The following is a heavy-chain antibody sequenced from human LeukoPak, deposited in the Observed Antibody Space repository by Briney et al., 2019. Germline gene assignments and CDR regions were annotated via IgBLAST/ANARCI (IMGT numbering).Heavy chain of an antibody. J-gene: IGHJ6*03. CDR2: ISGSGGST. V-gene: IGHV3-23*01. Sequence: GGSLRLSCAASGFTFSSYGMSWVRQAPGKGLEWVSAISGSGGSTYYADSVKGRFTISRDNAKNSLYLQMNSLRAEDTAVYYCATDPTDYMDVWGKGTTVTVSS. CDR3: ATDPTDYMDV. CDR1: GFTFSSYG.